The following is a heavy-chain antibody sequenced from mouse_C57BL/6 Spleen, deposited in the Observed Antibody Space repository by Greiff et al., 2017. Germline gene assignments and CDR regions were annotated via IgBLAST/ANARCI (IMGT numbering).Heavy chain of an antibody. CDR2: INYDGSST. V-gene: IGHV5-16*01. CDR3: ERDRSLDY. CDR1: GFTFSDYY. Sequence: EVLLVESEGGLVQPGSSMKLSCTASGFTFSDYYMAWVRQVPEKGLEWVANINYDGSSTYYLDSLKSRFIIARDNAKNILYLQMSSLKSEDTATYYCERDRSLDYWGQGTTLTVSS. J-gene: IGHJ2*01.